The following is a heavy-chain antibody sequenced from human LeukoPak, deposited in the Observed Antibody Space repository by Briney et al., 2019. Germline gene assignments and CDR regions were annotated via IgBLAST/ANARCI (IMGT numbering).Heavy chain of an antibody. CDR3: ARVRVVGAISWFDP. V-gene: IGHV4-39*07. CDR1: GGSISSSSYY. D-gene: IGHD1-26*01. CDR2: IYYSGST. Sequence: PSETLSLTCTVSGGSISSSSYYWGWIRQPPGKGLEWIGSIYYSGSTYYNPSLKSRVTISVDTSKNQFSLKLSSVTAADTAVYYCARVRVVGAISWFDPWGQGTLVTVSS. J-gene: IGHJ5*02.